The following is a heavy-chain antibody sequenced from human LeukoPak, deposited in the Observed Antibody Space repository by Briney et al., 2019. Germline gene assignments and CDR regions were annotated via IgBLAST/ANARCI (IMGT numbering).Heavy chain of an antibody. Sequence: GASVKVSCKASGYTFTGYYMHWVRQAPGQGLEWMGWINPNSGGTNYAQKFQGRVTMTRDTSISTAYMELSRLRSDDTAVYYCAKVDSGIVATGSPYFDYWGQGTLVTVSS. D-gene: IGHD6-13*01. V-gene: IGHV1-2*02. J-gene: IGHJ4*02. CDR1: GYTFTGYY. CDR2: INPNSGGT. CDR3: AKVDSGIVATGSPYFDY.